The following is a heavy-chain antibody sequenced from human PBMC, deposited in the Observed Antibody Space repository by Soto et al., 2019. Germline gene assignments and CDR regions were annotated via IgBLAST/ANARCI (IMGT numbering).Heavy chain of an antibody. CDR1: GGTFDNYA. V-gene: IGHV1-69*12. D-gene: IGHD3-22*01. Sequence: QVQLVQSGAEVKKPGSSVKVSCKASGGTFDNYAITWVRQAPGQGLEWVGGIIPMLESVNYAEKFQDRVTITADESTSIAYMEVISLRSEDTALYYCARTYHYDSGGKPYFYYGMDVWGQGTTVTVSS. CDR3: ARTYHYDSGGKPYFYYGMDV. CDR2: IIPMLESV. J-gene: IGHJ6*02.